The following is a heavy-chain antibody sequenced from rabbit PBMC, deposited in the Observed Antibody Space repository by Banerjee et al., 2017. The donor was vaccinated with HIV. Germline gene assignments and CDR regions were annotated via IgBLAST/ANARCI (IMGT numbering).Heavy chain of an antibody. CDR1: GFDFSSYW. CDR2: IYPDYGST. CDR3: ARDQFTSSRGYFSL. Sequence: QSLEESGGDLVKPGASLTLTCTASGFDFSSYWICWVRQAPGKGLEWIACIYPDYGSTNYASWVTGRYTISLDNAQNTVFLQMTSLTDADTATYFCARDQFTSSRGYFSLWGPGTLVTVS. D-gene: IGHD1-1*01. V-gene: IGHV1S40*01. J-gene: IGHJ4*01.